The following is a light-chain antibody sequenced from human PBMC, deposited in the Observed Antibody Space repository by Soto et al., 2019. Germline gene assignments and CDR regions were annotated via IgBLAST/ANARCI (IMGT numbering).Light chain of an antibody. CDR2: DVS. J-gene: IGKJ1*01. Sequence: EIVMTQSPATLSVSPGEGVTLSCRASQSVNSKLAWYQQKPGQAPRVLIYDVSRRATGIPARFSGSGSGTDVTLTITSLQSEDFAVYWCHQYDTWPPKFGHGANVE. CDR1: QSVNSK. V-gene: IGKV3-15*01. CDR3: HQYDTWPPK.